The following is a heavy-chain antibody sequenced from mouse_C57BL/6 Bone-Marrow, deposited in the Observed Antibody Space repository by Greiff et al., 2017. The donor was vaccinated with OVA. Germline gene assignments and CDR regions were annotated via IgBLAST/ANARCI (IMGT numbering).Heavy chain of an antibody. J-gene: IGHJ2*01. CDR1: GYSFTDYN. V-gene: IGHV1-39*01. Sequence: EVQLQQSGPELVKPGASVKISCKASGYSFTDYNMNWVKQSNGTSLEWIGVINPNYGTTSYTQKFKGKATLTVDQSSSTAYMQLNSLTSEDSAVDYCARSDYYGSILYFDYWGQGTTLTVAS. CDR2: INPNYGTT. D-gene: IGHD1-1*01. CDR3: ARSDYYGSILYFDY.